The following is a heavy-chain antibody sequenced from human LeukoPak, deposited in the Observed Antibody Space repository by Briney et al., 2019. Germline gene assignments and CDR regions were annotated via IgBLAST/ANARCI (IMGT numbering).Heavy chain of an antibody. V-gene: IGHV4-30-2*01. D-gene: IGHD3-3*01. Sequence: SQTLSLTCTVSGGSISSGGYYWSWIRQPPGKGLEWIGYIYHSGSTYYNPSLKSRVTISVDRSKNQFSLKLSSVTAADTAVYYCARGTIFGVVTPDYWGQGTLVTVSS. CDR3: ARGTIFGVVTPDY. CDR2: IYHSGST. J-gene: IGHJ4*02. CDR1: GGSISSGGYY.